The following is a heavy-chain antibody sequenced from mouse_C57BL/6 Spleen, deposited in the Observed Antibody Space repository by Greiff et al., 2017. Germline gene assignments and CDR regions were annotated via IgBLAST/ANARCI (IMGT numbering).Heavy chain of an antibody. CDR2: INPNNGGT. Sequence: EVQLQQSGPELVKPGASVKMSCKASGYTFTDYNMHWVKQSHGKSLEWIGYINPNNGGTSYNQKFKGKATLTVNKSSSTAYMELRSLTSEDSAVYYCARDMDYDGGTWFAYWGQGTLVTVSA. V-gene: IGHV1-22*01. CDR1: GYTFTDYN. J-gene: IGHJ3*01. CDR3: ARDMDYDGGTWFAY. D-gene: IGHD2-4*01.